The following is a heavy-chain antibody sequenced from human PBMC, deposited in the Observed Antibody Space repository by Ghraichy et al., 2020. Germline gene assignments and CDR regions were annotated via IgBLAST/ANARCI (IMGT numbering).Heavy chain of an antibody. J-gene: IGHJ6*02. CDR2: INHSGST. D-gene: IGHD1-26*01. V-gene: IGHV4-34*01. Sequence: SETLSLTCAVYGGSFSGYYWSWVRQPPAKGLEWIGEINHSGSTNYNPSLKSRVTISVDTSKNQFSLKLSSVTAADTAVYYCARAEVGPNYGVDVWGQGTTVIVSS. CDR1: GGSFSGYY. CDR3: ARAEVGPNYGVDV.